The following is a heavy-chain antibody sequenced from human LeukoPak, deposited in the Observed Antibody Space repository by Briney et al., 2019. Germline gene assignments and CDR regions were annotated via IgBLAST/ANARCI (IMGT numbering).Heavy chain of an antibody. V-gene: IGHV4-59*08. CDR2: IYYSGST. CDR3: ASIMVRGVNIYWYFDL. D-gene: IGHD3-10*01. Sequence: PSETLSLTCTVSGGSISSYYWSWIRQPPGKGLEWIGYIYYSGSTYYNPSLKSRVTISVDTSKNQFSLKLSSVTAADTAVYYCASIMVRGVNIYWYFDLWGRGTLVTVSS. CDR1: GGSISSYY. J-gene: IGHJ2*01.